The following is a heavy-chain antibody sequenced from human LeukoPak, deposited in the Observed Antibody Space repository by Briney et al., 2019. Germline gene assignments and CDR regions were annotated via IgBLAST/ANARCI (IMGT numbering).Heavy chain of an antibody. Sequence: SETLSLTCTVSGGSISSYYWSWIRQPPGQGLEWIGYIYYSGSTNYNPSLKSRDTISVDTSKNQFSLKLSSVTAADTAVYYCARAGYYGSGSYYKNGYYFDYWGQGTLVTVSS. J-gene: IGHJ4*02. V-gene: IGHV4-59*01. CDR1: GGSISSYY. CDR2: IYYSGST. CDR3: ARAGYYGSGSYYKNGYYFDY. D-gene: IGHD3-10*01.